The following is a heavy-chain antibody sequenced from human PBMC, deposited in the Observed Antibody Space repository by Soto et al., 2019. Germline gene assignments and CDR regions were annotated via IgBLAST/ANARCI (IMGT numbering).Heavy chain of an antibody. D-gene: IGHD6-13*01. V-gene: IGHV3-23*01. CDR3: AKASVWYPYFDS. CDR2: ITYTGVST. Sequence: PGGSLSLSCAASEFSFDDYAMNWVRQAPGKGLEWVSSITYTGVSTYYVDSVKGRFTISRDNSKDTLYLQMNSLRAEDTAIYYCAKASVWYPYFDSWGQGTLVTVSS. CDR1: EFSFDDYA. J-gene: IGHJ4*02.